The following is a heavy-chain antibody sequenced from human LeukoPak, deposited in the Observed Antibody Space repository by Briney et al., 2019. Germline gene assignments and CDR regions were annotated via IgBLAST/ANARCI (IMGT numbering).Heavy chain of an antibody. D-gene: IGHD6-13*01. CDR2: IWFDGSYK. V-gene: IGHV3-33*01. Sequence: GGSLRLSCAASGFTFSNYGMHWVRQAPGKGLEWVAVIWFDGSYKYYADSVKGRFTISRDNSKNTLYLQMNSLSAEDTAAYYCARGKEQQLYAFDIWGQGTMVTVSS. CDR1: GFTFSNYG. J-gene: IGHJ3*02. CDR3: ARGKEQQLYAFDI.